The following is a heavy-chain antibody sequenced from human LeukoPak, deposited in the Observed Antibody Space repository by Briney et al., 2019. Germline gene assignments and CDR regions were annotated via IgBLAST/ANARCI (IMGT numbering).Heavy chain of an antibody. CDR2: IYCRGST. D-gene: IGHD3-22*01. CDR3: ARLGGYSSGHYYSDY. J-gene: IGHJ4*02. V-gene: IGHV4-59*01. Sequence: SETLSLTCTVSGGSISSDYWSWIRQPPGKGLEWIGYIYCRGSTNYNPSLKSRVTISVDTSKNQFSLKLSSVTAADTAVYYCARLGGYSSGHYYSDYWGQGTLVTVSS. CDR1: GGSISSDY.